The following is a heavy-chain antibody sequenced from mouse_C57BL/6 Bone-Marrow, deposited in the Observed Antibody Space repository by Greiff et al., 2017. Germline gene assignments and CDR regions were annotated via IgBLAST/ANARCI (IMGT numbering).Heavy chain of an antibody. CDR1: GFSLTSYG. CDR3: ARKWDGYYWYFDV. D-gene: IGHD2-3*01. J-gene: IGHJ1*03. Sequence: QVHVKQSGPGLVQPSQSLSITCTVSGFSLTSYGVHWVRQSPGKGLEWLGVIWSGGSTDYNAAFISRLSISKDNSKSQVFFKMNSLQADDTAIYYCARKWDGYYWYFDVWGTGTTVTVSS. CDR2: IWSGGST. V-gene: IGHV2-2*01.